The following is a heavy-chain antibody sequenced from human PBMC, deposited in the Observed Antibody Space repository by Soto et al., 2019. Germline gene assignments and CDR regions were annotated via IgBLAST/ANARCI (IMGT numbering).Heavy chain of an antibody. D-gene: IGHD6-19*01. J-gene: IGHJ3*02. Sequence: QVQLQQWGAGLLKPSETLSLTCAVYGGSFSGYYWSWIRQPPGKGLEWIGEINHSGSTNYNPSLKSRVNISVDTSKNQFSLKLSSVTAADTAVYYCARRGSGWYGAFDIWGQGTMVTVSS. CDR1: GGSFSGYY. CDR2: INHSGST. V-gene: IGHV4-34*01. CDR3: ARRGSGWYGAFDI.